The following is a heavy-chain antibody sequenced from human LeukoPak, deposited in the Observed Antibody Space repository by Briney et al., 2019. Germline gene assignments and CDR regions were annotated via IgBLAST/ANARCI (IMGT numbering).Heavy chain of an antibody. CDR2: IYPGDSDT. CDR1: GYIFTSYW. V-gene: IGHV5-51*01. J-gene: IGHJ3*02. CDR3: ARHMLYGSGSYPDAFDI. Sequence: GGSLEISWKGSGYIFTSYWIGWVRQVPGKGLEWMGIIYPGDSDTRYSPSFQGQVTISADKSISTAYLQWSSLKASDTAMYYCARHMLYGSGSYPDAFDIWGQGTMVTLSS. D-gene: IGHD3-10*01.